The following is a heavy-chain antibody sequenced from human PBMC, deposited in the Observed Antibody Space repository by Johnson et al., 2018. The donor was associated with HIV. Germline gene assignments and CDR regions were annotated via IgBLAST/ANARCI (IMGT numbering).Heavy chain of an antibody. J-gene: IGHJ3*02. Sequence: VQLVESGGGLVQPGGSLRLSCAASGFTFRSYGMHWVRQAPGKGLEWVAVISYDGSNKYYADSVKGRFTISRDNSKNTLYLQMNSLRAEDTAVYYCARAEGEYDAFDIWGQGTMVTVSS. D-gene: IGHD2/OR15-2a*01. CDR2: ISYDGSNK. CDR1: GFTFRSYG. CDR3: ARAEGEYDAFDI. V-gene: IGHV3-30*03.